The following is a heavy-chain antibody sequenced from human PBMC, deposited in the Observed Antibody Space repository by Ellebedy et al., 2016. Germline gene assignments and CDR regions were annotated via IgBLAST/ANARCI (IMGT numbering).Heavy chain of an antibody. V-gene: IGHV4-59*02. CDR1: GGSVSSDY. Sequence: SETLSLTCNVSGGSVSSDYWNWIRRPPGKGLEWIGYVLHTGTTNYNPSLKSRLTMSVDTSKSQISLRLTSVTAADTAVYYCAKWNGGWYAFEVWGQGTMVTVSS. CDR3: AKWNGGWYAFEV. J-gene: IGHJ3*01. CDR2: VLHTGTT. D-gene: IGHD6-19*01.